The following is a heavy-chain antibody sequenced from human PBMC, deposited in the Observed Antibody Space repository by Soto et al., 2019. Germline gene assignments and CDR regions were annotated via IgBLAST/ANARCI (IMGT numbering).Heavy chain of an antibody. D-gene: IGHD6-19*01. J-gene: IGHJ4*02. Sequence: EVQLVQSGAEVKKPGESLKISCKGSGYSFSSYWIGWVRQMPGKGPEWMGIIFPGDSDTRCSPSFQGQVTISADKSIATAYLQWSSLKASDTAIYYCARLRGGDAKWLLDYWGQGTLVTVSS. CDR1: GYSFSSYW. V-gene: IGHV5-51*03. CDR2: IFPGDSDT. CDR3: ARLRGGDAKWLLDY.